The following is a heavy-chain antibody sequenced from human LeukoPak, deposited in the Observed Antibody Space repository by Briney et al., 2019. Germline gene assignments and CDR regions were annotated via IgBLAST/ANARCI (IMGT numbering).Heavy chain of an antibody. D-gene: IGHD4-11*01. CDR1: GGSFIGDY. V-gene: IGHV4-34*01. J-gene: IGHJ4*02. CDR2: MNDRVGI. Sequence: PSGAPSLTSAVHGGSFIGDYWSWIRQPPGEGRRWIGEMNDRVGISHNPSLTSRVTISVDTSKNQFSLKVTSVTAADTAVYYCARGLISGDYSKYFEYWGQGTLVTVSS. CDR3: ARGLISGDYSKYFEY.